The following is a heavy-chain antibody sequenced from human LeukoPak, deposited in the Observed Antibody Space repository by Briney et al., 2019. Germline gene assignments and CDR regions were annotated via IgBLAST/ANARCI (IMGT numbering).Heavy chain of an antibody. J-gene: IGHJ6*02. Sequence: ASVKVSCKAPGYTFTGYYMHWVRQAPGQGLEWMGWINPNSGGTNYAQTLQGGVTMTRDTSISTVYMELSRLRSDDTAVCYCARVHPVTTYYGMDVWGQGTTVTVSS. CDR1: GYTFTGYY. CDR3: ARVHPVTTYYGMDV. D-gene: IGHD4-17*01. CDR2: INPNSGGT. V-gene: IGHV1-2*02.